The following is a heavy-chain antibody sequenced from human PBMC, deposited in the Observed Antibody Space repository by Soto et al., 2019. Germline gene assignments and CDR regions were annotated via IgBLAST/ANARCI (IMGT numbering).Heavy chain of an antibody. V-gene: IGHV3-23*01. CDR2: ISGSGGST. CDR1: GFTFSSYA. Sequence: GGSLRLSCAASGFTFSSYAMSWVRQAPGKGLEWVSAISGSGGSTYHADSVKGRFTISRDNSKNTLYLQMNSLRAEDTAVYYCAKDRDYDSSGYYYVGLFDYWGQGTLVTVSS. D-gene: IGHD3-22*01. CDR3: AKDRDYDSSGYYYVGLFDY. J-gene: IGHJ4*02.